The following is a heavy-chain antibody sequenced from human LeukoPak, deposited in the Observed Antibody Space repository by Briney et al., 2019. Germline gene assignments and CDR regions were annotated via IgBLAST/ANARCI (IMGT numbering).Heavy chain of an antibody. J-gene: IGHJ3*02. CDR1: GYTFTSYG. CDR2: ISACNGNT. V-gene: IGHV1-18*01. D-gene: IGHD3-22*01. Sequence: GASVKVSCKASGYTFTSYGISWVRQAPGQGLEWMGWISACNGNTNYAQKLQGRVTMTTDTSTSTAYMELRSLRSDDTAVYYCARDRGYDSSGYYYVGAFDIWGQGTMVTVSS. CDR3: ARDRGYDSSGYYYVGAFDI.